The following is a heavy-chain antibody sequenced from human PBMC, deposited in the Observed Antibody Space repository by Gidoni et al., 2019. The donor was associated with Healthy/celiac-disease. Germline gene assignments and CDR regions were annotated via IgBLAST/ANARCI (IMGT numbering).Heavy chain of an antibody. D-gene: IGHD5-18*01. J-gene: IGHJ5*02. CDR2: IIPSFGTA. CDR1: GGTFSSYA. Sequence: QVQLVQSGAEVKKPGSSVTVSCKASGGTFSSYAISWVRQAPGQGLEWMGGIIPSFGTANYAQKFQGRVTITADESTSTAYMELSSLRSEDTAVYYGARGSYGRDWFDPWGQGTLVTVSS. V-gene: IGHV1-69*01. CDR3: ARGSYGRDWFDP.